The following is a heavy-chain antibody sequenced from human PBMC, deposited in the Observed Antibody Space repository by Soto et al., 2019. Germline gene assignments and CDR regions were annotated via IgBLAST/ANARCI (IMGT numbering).Heavy chain of an antibody. CDR1: GFTFSSYA. Sequence: EVQLLESGGGLVQPGGSLRLSCAASGFTFSSYAMSWVRQAPGKGLDWVSAISVSVGSTYYADSVKGRFTISRDNSTNTLYLQMNSLRAEDTAVYYCAKVERAVAGIIDWGQGTLVTVSS. V-gene: IGHV3-23*01. J-gene: IGHJ4*02. CDR3: AKVERAVAGIID. CDR2: ISVSVGST. D-gene: IGHD6-19*01.